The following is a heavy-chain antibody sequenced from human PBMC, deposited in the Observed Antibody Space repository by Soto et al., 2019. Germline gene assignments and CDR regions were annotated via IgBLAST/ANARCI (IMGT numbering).Heavy chain of an antibody. V-gene: IGHV3-48*03. J-gene: IGHJ6*02. CDR3: ARDSRYSGSCFGYYGMDV. Sequence: GGSLRLSCAASGFTFSSYEMNWVRQAPGKGLEWVSYISSSGSTIYYADSVKGRFTISRDNAKNSLYLQMNSLRAEDTAVYYCARDSRYSGSCFGYYGMDVWGQGTTVTVSS. D-gene: IGHD1-26*01. CDR1: GFTFSSYE. CDR2: ISSSGSTI.